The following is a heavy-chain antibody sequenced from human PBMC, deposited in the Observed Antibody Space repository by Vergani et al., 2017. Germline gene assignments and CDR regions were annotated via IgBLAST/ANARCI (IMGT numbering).Heavy chain of an antibody. Sequence: EVQLVQSGAEVKTPGESLTISCKGSGYSFTSYWIGWVRQMPGKGLEWMGIIYPGDSDTRYSPSFQGQVTISADKSISTAYLQWSSLKASDTAMYYCARNYYGSGSYYNVYAFDIWGRGTMVTVSS. J-gene: IGHJ3*02. CDR3: ARNYYGSGSYYNVYAFDI. CDR1: GYSFTSYW. D-gene: IGHD3-10*01. CDR2: IYPGDSDT. V-gene: IGHV5-51*01.